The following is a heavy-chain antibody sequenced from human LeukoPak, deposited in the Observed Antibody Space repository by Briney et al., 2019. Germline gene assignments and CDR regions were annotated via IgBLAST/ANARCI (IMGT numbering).Heavy chain of an antibody. CDR3: ARTQLEADY. V-gene: IGHV4-61*02. Sequence: PSETLSLTCTVSGGSISSGSYYGSWIRQPAGKGLEGIGRIYTSGSTNYNPSLKRRVTISVDTSKNPFSLKLSSVTAADTAVYYCARTQLEADYWGQGTLVTVSS. CDR1: GGSISSGSYY. J-gene: IGHJ4*02. D-gene: IGHD2-2*01. CDR2: IYTSGST.